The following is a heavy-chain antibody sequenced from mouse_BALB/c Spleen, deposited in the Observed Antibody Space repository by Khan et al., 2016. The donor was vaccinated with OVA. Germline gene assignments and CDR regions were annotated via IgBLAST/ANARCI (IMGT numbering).Heavy chain of an antibody. CDR1: GFNIKDYY. CDR2: IDPENGNT. J-gene: IGHJ2*01. Sequence: VQLQQSGAELVRPGALAKLSCKASGFNIKDYYIHWVKQRPEQGLEWIGWIDPENGNTVYDPRFHGKASITADTYSNTAYMKLRSLTSEDTAVXSCPCSFLLAFDYWCQGTTLTVSS. V-gene: IGHV14-1*02. CDR3: PCSFLLAFDY.